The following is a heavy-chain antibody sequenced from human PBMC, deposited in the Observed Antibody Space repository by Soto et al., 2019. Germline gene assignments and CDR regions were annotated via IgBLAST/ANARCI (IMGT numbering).Heavy chain of an antibody. J-gene: IGHJ4*02. V-gene: IGHV3-23*01. CDR1: GFTFSSYA. CDR3: AKDSARYSGSYGYFDY. CDR2: ISGSGGST. D-gene: IGHD1-26*01. Sequence: LRLSCAASGFTFSSYAMSLVRQAPGKGLEWVSAISGSGGSTYYADSVKGRFTISRDNSKNTLYLQMNSLRAEDTAVYYCAKDSARYSGSYGYFDYWGQGTLVTVSS.